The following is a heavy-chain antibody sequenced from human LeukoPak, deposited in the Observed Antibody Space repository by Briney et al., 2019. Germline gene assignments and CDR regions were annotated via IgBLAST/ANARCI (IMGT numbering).Heavy chain of an antibody. CDR1: GGSISSYY. D-gene: IGHD6-25*01. V-gene: IGHV4-59*01. Sequence: SETLSLTCTVSGGSISSYYWSWIRQPPGKGLEWIGQIYSSGITNYSPSLKSRVTISVDTSKNQFSLKLTSVTAADTAVYFCARSGGFGSDYWGQGTLVTVSS. CDR2: IYSSGIT. CDR3: ARSGGFGSDY. J-gene: IGHJ4*02.